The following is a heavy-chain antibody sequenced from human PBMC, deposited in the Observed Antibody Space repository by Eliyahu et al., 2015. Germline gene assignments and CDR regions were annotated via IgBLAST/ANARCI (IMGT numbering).Heavy chain of an antibody. J-gene: IGHJ5*02. CDR3: ARGLNIAAAGNFFDP. V-gene: IGHV1-8*01. Sequence: QVQLVQSGAEVXKPGASVKVSCKAXGYXXTSYDINWVRQATGQGLEWMGWMNPNSGNTGYAQKFQGRVTMTRNTSISTAYMELSSLRSEDTAVYYCARGLNIAAAGNFFDPWGQGTLVTVSS. D-gene: IGHD6-13*01. CDR2: MNPNSGNT. CDR1: GYXXTSYD.